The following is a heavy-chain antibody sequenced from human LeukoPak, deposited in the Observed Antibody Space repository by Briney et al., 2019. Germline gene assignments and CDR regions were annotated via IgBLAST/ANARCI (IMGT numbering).Heavy chain of an antibody. D-gene: IGHD2-15*01. CDR3: ARHLPRTDIGYAFDI. Sequence: SETLSLTCTVSGGSISNYYWSWIRHPPGKALEWIGYIFSSGSTNYNPSLQSRVTISLVTSTNQFSLRLRSVTAADTAVYYCARHLPRTDIGYAFDIWGQGTVVTVSS. V-gene: IGHV4-59*08. J-gene: IGHJ3*02. CDR1: GGSISNYY. CDR2: IFSSGST.